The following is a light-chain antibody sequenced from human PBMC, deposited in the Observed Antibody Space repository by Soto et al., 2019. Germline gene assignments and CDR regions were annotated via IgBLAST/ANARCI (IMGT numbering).Light chain of an antibody. CDR3: RQNYTHPLT. V-gene: IGKV1-6*01. CDR1: QGIKND. CDR2: VAS. J-gene: IGKJ4*01. Sequence: AIQMTQSPSSLSSSPGERVTITCRASQGIKNDLSLYQQRPGRDPKLPIYVASNLESGVPSRFSGRGSGTDFTLTISRLEPEDFAFCYCRQNYTHPLTFGEGTKVEIK.